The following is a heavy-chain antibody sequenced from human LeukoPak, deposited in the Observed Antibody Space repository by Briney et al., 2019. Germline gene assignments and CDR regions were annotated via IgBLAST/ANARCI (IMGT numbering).Heavy chain of an antibody. CDR3: AREAVGYCSSTSCYPFDP. J-gene: IGHJ5*02. CDR1: GFTFSSYG. V-gene: IGHV3-33*01. D-gene: IGHD2-2*01. Sequence: GRSLRLSCAASGFTFSSYGMHWVRQAPGKGLEWVAVIWYDGSNKYYADSVKGRFTISRDNSKNTLYLQMNNLRAEDTAVYYCAREAVGYCSSTSCYPFDPWGQGTLVTVSS. CDR2: IWYDGSNK.